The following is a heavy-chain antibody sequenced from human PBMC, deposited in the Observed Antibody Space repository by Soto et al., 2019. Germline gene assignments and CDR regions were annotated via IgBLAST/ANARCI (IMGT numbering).Heavy chain of an antibody. CDR1: GYTFTSYD. Sequence: ASVKVSCKASGYTFTSYDINWVRQATGQGLEWMGWMNPNSGNTGYAQKFQGRVTMTRNTSISTAYMELSSLRSEDTAVYYCASTCHLGGGYCPHEYFQHWGQGTLVTVSS. CDR3: ASTCHLGGGYCPHEYFQH. V-gene: IGHV1-8*01. D-gene: IGHD3-3*02. J-gene: IGHJ1*01. CDR2: MNPNSGNT.